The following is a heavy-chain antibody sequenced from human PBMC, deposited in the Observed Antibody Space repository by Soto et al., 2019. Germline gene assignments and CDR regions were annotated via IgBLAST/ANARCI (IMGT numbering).Heavy chain of an antibody. V-gene: IGHV1-69*01. D-gene: IGHD6-6*01. J-gene: IGHJ6*01. CDR2: IIPIFGTA. CDR3: ARGRIAARRGYYYGMDV. CDR1: GGTFSSYA. Sequence: QVQLVQSGAEVKKPGSSVKVSCKASGGTFSSYAISWVRQAPGQGLEWMGVIIPIFGTANYAQKFQGRVTITAEESTSTAYMELSSLRSEDTAVYYCARGRIAARRGYYYGMDVWGQGTTVTVSS.